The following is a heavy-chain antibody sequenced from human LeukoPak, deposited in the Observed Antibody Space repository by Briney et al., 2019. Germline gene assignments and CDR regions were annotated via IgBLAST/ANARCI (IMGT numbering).Heavy chain of an antibody. CDR3: AKGWAYYDYVWGSYRPNFDY. J-gene: IGHJ4*02. D-gene: IGHD3-16*02. CDR1: GFTFSSYG. Sequence: GGPLRLSCAASGFTFSSYGMHWVRQAPGKGLEWVAVISYDGSNKYYADSVKGRFTISRDNSKNTLYLQMNSLRAEDTAVYYCAKGWAYYDYVWGSYRPNFDYWGQGTLVTVSS. CDR2: ISYDGSNK. V-gene: IGHV3-30*18.